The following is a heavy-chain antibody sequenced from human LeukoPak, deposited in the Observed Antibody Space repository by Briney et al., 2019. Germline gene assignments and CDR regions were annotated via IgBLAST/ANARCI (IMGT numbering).Heavy chain of an antibody. CDR1: GFTFSDYY. D-gene: IGHD6-19*01. Sequence: GGSLRLSCAASGFTFSDYYMSWVRQAPGKGLEWVSCISGSGDNTYYADSVKGRFTISRDNYKNTLYLQMNSLRAEDTAVYYCAKESGWGPANWGQGTLVTVSS. CDR3: AKESGWGPAN. CDR2: ISGSGDNT. V-gene: IGHV3-23*01. J-gene: IGHJ4*02.